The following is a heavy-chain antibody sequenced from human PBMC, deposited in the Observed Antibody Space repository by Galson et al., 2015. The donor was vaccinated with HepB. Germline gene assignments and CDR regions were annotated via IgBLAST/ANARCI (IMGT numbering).Heavy chain of an antibody. CDR1: GFTFSSYS. V-gene: IGHV3-48*02. Sequence: SLRLSCAASGFTFSSYSMNWVRQAPGKGLEWVSYISSSSSTIYYADSVKGRFTISRDNAKNSLYLQMNSLRDEDTAVYYCARDPGLNDYGDQNYYYGMDVWGQGTTVTVSS. J-gene: IGHJ6*02. D-gene: IGHD4-17*01. CDR2: ISSSSSTI. CDR3: ARDPGLNDYGDQNYYYGMDV.